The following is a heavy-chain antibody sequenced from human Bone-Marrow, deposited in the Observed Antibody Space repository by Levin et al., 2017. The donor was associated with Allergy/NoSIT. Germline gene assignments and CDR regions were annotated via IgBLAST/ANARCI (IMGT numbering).Heavy chain of an antibody. D-gene: IGHD3-22*01. CDR3: ATRGYHDTSGKYHIRLDS. CDR2: ISAGSGII. V-gene: IGHV3-48*01. Sequence: QAGGSLRLSCAASGFTFRSHSMIWVRQAPGKGLKCISYISAGSGIIHYGDSVKGRFTISRDDGKNSVYLQMTSLRVDDTGVYYCATRGYHDTSGKYHIRLDSWGQGTLVTVSS. CDR1: GFTFRSHS. J-gene: IGHJ5*01.